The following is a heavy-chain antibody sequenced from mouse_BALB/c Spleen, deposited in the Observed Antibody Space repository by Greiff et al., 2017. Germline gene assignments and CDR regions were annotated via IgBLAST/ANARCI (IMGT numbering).Heavy chain of an antibody. CDR2: INPSNGGT. J-gene: IGHJ3*01. D-gene: IGHD3-2*01. CDR1: GYTFTSYY. Sequence: VQLHQSGAELVKPGASVKLSCKASGYTFTSYYMYWVKQRPGQGLEWIGEINPSNGGTNFNEKFKSKATLTVDKSSSTAYMQLSSLTSEDSAVYYCTRPTARASWFAYWGQGTLVTVSA. V-gene: IGHV1S81*02. CDR3: TRPTARASWFAY.